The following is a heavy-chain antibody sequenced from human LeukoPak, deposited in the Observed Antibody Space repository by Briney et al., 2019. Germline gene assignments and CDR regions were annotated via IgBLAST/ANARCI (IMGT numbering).Heavy chain of an antibody. Sequence: GGSLRLSCAASGFTFSSYWMHWVRQAPGKGLVWVSRINSDGSSTRCADSVKGRFTISRDNSKNTLYLRMNSLRADDTAVYYCAKEGPGGGGYFDDWGQGTLVTVSS. CDR3: AKEGPGGGGYFDD. CDR1: GFTFSSYW. J-gene: IGHJ4*02. D-gene: IGHD3-16*01. V-gene: IGHV3-74*01. CDR2: INSDGSST.